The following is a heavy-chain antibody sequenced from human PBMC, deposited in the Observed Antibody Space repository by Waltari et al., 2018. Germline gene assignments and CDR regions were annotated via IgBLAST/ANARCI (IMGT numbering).Heavy chain of an antibody. CDR2: IYYSGTP. Sequence: QLRLQESGPGLVKPSDTLSLTCTVSGGSISSTNYYWGWIRQPPGKGLEWIGSIYYSGTPYYNPSLKSRVTMSADTSKNQFSLKLSAVTAADTAVYYCARHQDWVVVSATWFDPWGQGTLVTVSS. CDR1: GGSISSTNYY. V-gene: IGHV4-39*01. J-gene: IGHJ5*02. D-gene: IGHD2-21*02. CDR3: ARHQDWVVVSATWFDP.